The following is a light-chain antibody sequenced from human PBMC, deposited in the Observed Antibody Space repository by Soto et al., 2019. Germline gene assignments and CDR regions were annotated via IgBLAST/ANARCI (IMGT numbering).Light chain of an antibody. J-gene: IGKJ1*01. CDR3: QQYDTFPRT. CDR2: DAS. CDR1: QNINKW. V-gene: IGKV1-5*01. Sequence: IQMTQSPSTLSASVGDRVVITCRASQNINKWLAWYQQKPGKAPKFLIYDASTLETGVPSRFSGSGSGTEFTLTISSLQPDDFATFYCQQYDTFPRTFGQGTKADIK.